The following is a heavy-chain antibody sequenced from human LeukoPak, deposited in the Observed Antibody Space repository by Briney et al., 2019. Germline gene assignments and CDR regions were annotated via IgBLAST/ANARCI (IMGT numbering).Heavy chain of an antibody. Sequence: SETLSLTCTVSGYSISSGYYWGWIRQPPGKGLEWIGSIYHSGSTYYNPSLKSRVTISVDTSKNQFSLKLSSVTAADTAVYYCARSPLLYDSSGYWYYYYMDVWGKGTTVTISS. CDR1: GYSISSGYY. CDR3: ARSPLLYDSSGYWYYYYMDV. V-gene: IGHV4-38-2*02. D-gene: IGHD3-22*01. J-gene: IGHJ6*03. CDR2: IYHSGST.